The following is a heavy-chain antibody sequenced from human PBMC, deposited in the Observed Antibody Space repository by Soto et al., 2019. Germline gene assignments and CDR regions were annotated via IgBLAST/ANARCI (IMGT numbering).Heavy chain of an antibody. CDR3: VRQVGDYSFGQ. J-gene: IGHJ4*02. CDR1: GGSMRSTNYY. D-gene: IGHD4-17*01. CDR2: VFFNGIT. V-gene: IGHV4-39*01. Sequence: PSETLSLTCTVSGGSMRSTNYYWGSSRQPPGKGLEWIGNVFFNGITFYKPSLESRVSTSVDPSKSQFSLRLNSVTAADTAVYYCVRQVGDYSFGQWGQGTLVTVS.